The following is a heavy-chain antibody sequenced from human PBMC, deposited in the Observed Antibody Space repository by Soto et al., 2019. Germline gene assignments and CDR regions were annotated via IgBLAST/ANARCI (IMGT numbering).Heavy chain of an antibody. V-gene: IGHV4-61*01. Sequence: QVQLQESGPGLVKPSETLSLTCTVSGDSVTSRSYYWTWVRQPPGKGLEWIGYIYYSGNINYNPSRKSRFTISVDTSTNQFSLKLTSVTAADTAIYYCARGNIAASGTKFDPWGQGILVTVSS. CDR2: IYYSGNI. D-gene: IGHD6-13*01. J-gene: IGHJ5*02. CDR3: ARGNIAASGTKFDP. CDR1: GDSVTSRSYY.